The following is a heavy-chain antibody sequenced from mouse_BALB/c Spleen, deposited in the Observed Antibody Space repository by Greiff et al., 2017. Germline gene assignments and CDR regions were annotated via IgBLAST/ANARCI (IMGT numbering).Heavy chain of an antibody. Sequence: QVTLKVSGPGILQPSQTLSLTCSFSGFSLSTSGMGVSWIRQPPGKGLEWLAHIYWDDDKRYNPSLKSRLTISKDTSRNQVFLKITSVDTADTATFCCARRDGNYWYLDVWGAGTTVTVSS. V-gene: IGHV8-12*01. CDR2: IYWDDDK. CDR1: GFSLSTSGMG. D-gene: IGHD2-1*01. CDR3: ARRDGNYWYLDV. J-gene: IGHJ1*01.